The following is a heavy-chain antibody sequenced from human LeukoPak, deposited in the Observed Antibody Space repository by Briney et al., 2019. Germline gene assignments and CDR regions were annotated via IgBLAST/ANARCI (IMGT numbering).Heavy chain of an antibody. V-gene: IGHV3-30*03. CDR1: GFIFTDYW. Sequence: PGGFLRLSCAASGFIFTDYWMYWVRQAPGKGLEWVAVITYDGNNKYYAGSVKGRFTISRDNSKNTLYLQMNSLRAEDTAVYYCARVSSCNPTTCYDWFDPWGQGTLVTVSS. D-gene: IGHD2-2*01. J-gene: IGHJ5*02. CDR3: ARVSSCNPTTCYDWFDP. CDR2: ITYDGNNK.